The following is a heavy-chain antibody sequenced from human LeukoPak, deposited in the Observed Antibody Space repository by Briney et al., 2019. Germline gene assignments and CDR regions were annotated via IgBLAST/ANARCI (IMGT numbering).Heavy chain of an antibody. CDR3: ARTIDGSEYYQAT. V-gene: IGHV4-59*01. J-gene: IGHJ4*02. CDR2: IYYSGST. CDR1: GGSTSRYP. D-gene: IGHD3-10*01. Sequence: PETPSPSRAVSGGSTSRYPSIWLWQPPGKGLEWIGYIYYSGSTNYNPSLKSRVTIPVDTSKNQFSLKLSSVTAADPAVYCRARTIDGSEYYQATGAQETLFTVSS.